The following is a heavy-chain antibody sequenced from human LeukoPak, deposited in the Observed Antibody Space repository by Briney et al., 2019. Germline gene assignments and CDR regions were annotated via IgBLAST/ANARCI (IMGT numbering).Heavy chain of an antibody. D-gene: IGHD3/OR15-3a*01. J-gene: IGHJ6*02. V-gene: IGHV4-4*07. CDR3: AILWFPDGMDV. CDR2: IYISGCT. Sequence: PSETLSLTCTGTGGFISSYYWSWIRQPAAKGLEWIVRIYISGCTHNNPSLNRRVTMSVDTSMNRFSLKLSSVTAADTAVYYCAILWFPDGMDVWGQGTTVTVSS. CDR1: GGFISSYY.